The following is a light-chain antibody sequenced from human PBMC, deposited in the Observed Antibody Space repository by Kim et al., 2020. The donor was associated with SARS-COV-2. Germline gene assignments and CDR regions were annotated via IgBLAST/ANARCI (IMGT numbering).Light chain of an antibody. Sequence: ETLMTQSPATLSVSPGERATLSCRASQSISSDLAWYQQKPGQAPRLLICGASTRATGVPARFSGSGSGTEFTLTVSSLQSEDFAVYYCQQYNYWPTFGGGTKVEIK. V-gene: IGKV3-15*01. CDR2: GAS. CDR3: QQYNYWPT. CDR1: QSISSD. J-gene: IGKJ4*01.